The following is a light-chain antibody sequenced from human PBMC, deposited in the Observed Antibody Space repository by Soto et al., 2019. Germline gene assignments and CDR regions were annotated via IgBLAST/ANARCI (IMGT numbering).Light chain of an antibody. CDR3: SSFTSSGTLAGV. J-gene: IGLJ1*01. Sequence: QSALTQPASVSGSLGQSITISCTGTSSDVGGYNFVSWYQRHPGKAPKLIISEVSSRPSGVSNRFSGSKSGNTASLTISGLQAEDEADDVCSSFTSSGTLAGVFGTGTKLTVL. CDR2: EVS. V-gene: IGLV2-14*01. CDR1: SSDVGGYNF.